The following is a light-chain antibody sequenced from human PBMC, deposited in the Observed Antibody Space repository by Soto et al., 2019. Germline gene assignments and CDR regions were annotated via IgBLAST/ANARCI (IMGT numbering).Light chain of an antibody. J-gene: IGKJ5*01. CDR2: AAS. V-gene: IGKV1D-12*01. Sequence: DIQMTQSPSSLSASVGDTVTITCRSSQDVGRWLSWYQQKPGKAPKILIFAASSLQSGVPSRFSGSGSGTDFTLTVTSLQSEDFATYYCQHAKSFPVTFGQGTRLEMK. CDR3: QHAKSFPVT. CDR1: QDVGRW.